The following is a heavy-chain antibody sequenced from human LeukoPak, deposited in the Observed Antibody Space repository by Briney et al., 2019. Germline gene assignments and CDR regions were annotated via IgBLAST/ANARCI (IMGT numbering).Heavy chain of an antibody. Sequence: ASVKVSCKTSGYTFNSYGISWVRQAPGQGLEWMGWISAYNGYTNYAQKLQGRVTMTTDASTSTAYMELRSLRSDDTAVYYCARDFAHRRVATTHIGLDPWGQGTLVTVSS. J-gene: IGHJ5*02. CDR1: GYTFNSYG. CDR2: ISAYNGYT. D-gene: IGHD2-21*02. CDR3: ARDFAHRRVATTHIGLDP. V-gene: IGHV1-18*01.